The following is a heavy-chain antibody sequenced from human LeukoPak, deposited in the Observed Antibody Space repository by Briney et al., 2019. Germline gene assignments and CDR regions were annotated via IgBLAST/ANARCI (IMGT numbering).Heavy chain of an antibody. CDR1: GFTFSSYW. J-gene: IGHJ6*03. CDR3: TRIRASTTGTTAHYYYYMDV. D-gene: IGHD1-1*01. Sequence: GGSLRLSCAASGFTFSSYWMHWVRQAPGKGLVWVSRINSDGSSTSYADSVKGRFTISRDNAKNTLYLQMNSLKTEDTAVYYCTRIRASTTGTTAHYYYYMDVWGKGTTVTISS. CDR2: INSDGSST. V-gene: IGHV3-74*01.